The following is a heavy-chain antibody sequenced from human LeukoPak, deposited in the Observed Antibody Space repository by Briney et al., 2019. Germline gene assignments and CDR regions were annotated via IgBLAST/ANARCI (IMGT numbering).Heavy chain of an antibody. V-gene: IGHV3-43*02. CDR1: GFTFDDYA. Sequence: GGSLRLSCAASGFTFDDYAMHWVRQAPGKGLEWVSLISGDGGSTYYADSVKGRFTISRDNSKNSLYLQMNSLRTEDTALYYCAKARRVVVWGVIISRYYYYGMDVWGQGTTVTVSS. J-gene: IGHJ6*02. CDR2: ISGDGGST. CDR3: AKARRVVVWGVIISRYYYYGMDV. D-gene: IGHD3-10*01.